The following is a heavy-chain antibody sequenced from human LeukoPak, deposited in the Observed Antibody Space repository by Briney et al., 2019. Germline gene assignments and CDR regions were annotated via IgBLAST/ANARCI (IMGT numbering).Heavy chain of an antibody. Sequence: GGSLRLSCAASGFTFSSYAMSWVRQAPGKGLEWVSAISGSGYSTYYADSVKGRFTISRDNSKNTLYLQMNSLRAEDTAVYYCAKHIVVVPDAFDIWGQGTMVTVSS. D-gene: IGHD2-21*01. V-gene: IGHV3-23*01. CDR3: AKHIVVVPDAFDI. CDR2: ISGSGYST. CDR1: GFTFSSYA. J-gene: IGHJ3*02.